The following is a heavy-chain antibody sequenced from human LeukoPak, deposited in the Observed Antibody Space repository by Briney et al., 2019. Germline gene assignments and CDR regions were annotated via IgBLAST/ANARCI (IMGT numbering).Heavy chain of an antibody. CDR1: GFTFSSYG. CDR2: IRYDGSNK. Sequence: GGSLRLSCAASGFTFSSYGMHWVRQAPGKGLEWVAFIRYDGSNKYYADSVKGRFTISRDNSKNTLYLQMNSLRPEDTAVYYCAKVGSPYCSSSSCYGRMDVWGKGTTVTVSS. V-gene: IGHV3-30*02. D-gene: IGHD2-2*01. CDR3: AKVGSPYCSSSSCYGRMDV. J-gene: IGHJ6*03.